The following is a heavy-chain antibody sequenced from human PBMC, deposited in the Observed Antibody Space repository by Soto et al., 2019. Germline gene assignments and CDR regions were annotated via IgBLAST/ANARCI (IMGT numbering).Heavy chain of an antibody. V-gene: IGHV3-30-3*01. CDR1: GFTFSSYA. Sequence: QVQLVESGGGVVQPGRSLRLSCAASGFTFSSYAMHWVRQAPGKGLEWVAVISYDGSNKYYADSVKGRFTISSDNSKNTLYLQMNSLRAEDTAVYYCAIGQLWWLHRLDYWGQGTLVTVSS. CDR3: AIGQLWWLHRLDY. D-gene: IGHD5-12*01. CDR2: ISYDGSNK. J-gene: IGHJ4*02.